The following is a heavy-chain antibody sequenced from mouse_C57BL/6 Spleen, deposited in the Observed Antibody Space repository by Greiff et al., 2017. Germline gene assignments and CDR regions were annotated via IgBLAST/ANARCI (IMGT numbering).Heavy chain of an antibody. CDR2: IYPGDGDT. D-gene: IGHD1-1*01. CDR1: GYAFSSSW. CDR3: ARLSYGSRTFDY. J-gene: IGHJ2*01. V-gene: IGHV1-82*01. Sequence: QVQLQQSGPELVKPGASVKISCKASGYAFSSSWMNWVKQRPGTGLEWIGRIYPGDGDTNYNGKFKGKATLTADKSSSTAYMQLSSLTSEDSAVYFCARLSYGSRTFDYWGQGTTLTVSS.